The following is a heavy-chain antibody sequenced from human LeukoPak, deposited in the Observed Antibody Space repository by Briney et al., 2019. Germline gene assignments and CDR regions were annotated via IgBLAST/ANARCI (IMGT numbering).Heavy chain of an antibody. D-gene: IGHD4-23*01. V-gene: IGHV4-59*12. J-gene: IGHJ3*02. Sequence: KSSETLSLTCAVSGDSINNYYWSWLRQPPGKGLEWVGYIYDSGSTNYNPSLKSRVTITVDTSKKQFALKLSSVTAADTAVYYCARERLRWNDAFDIWGQGTMVTVSS. CDR2: IYDSGST. CDR3: ARERLRWNDAFDI. CDR1: GDSINNYY.